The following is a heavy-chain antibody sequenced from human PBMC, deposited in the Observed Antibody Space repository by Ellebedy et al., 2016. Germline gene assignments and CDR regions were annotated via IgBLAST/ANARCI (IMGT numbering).Heavy chain of an antibody. Sequence: GGSLRLXXKGSGYSFNSYWIGWVRQMTGKGLEWMGIIYPGDSDTRYSPSFQGQVTISADKSISTAYLQWSSLKASDTAMYYCARHGGGHYCSGGSCYSNDAFDIWGQGTMVTVSS. D-gene: IGHD2-15*01. V-gene: IGHV5-51*01. J-gene: IGHJ3*02. CDR2: IYPGDSDT. CDR3: ARHGGGHYCSGGSCYSNDAFDI. CDR1: GYSFNSYW.